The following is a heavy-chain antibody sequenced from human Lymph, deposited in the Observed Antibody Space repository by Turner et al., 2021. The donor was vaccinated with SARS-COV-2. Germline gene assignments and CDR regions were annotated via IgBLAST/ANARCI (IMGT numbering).Heavy chain of an antibody. V-gene: IGHV3-30-3*01. J-gene: IGHJ4*02. CDR3: ARDSSGSGTLDY. Sequence: QVQLVASGGGVVQPGRSLRPSCAASGFTFNNYPMHWVRQAPGKGLEWVAVISYDGSNKYYADSVKGRFTISRDNSKNTLYLQMNSLRAEDTAVYYCARDSSGSGTLDYWGQGTLVTVSS. CDR2: ISYDGSNK. D-gene: IGHD3-10*01. CDR1: GFTFNNYP.